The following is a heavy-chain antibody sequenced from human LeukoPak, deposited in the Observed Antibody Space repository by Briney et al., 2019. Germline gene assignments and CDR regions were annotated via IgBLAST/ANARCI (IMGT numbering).Heavy chain of an antibody. D-gene: IGHD3-10*01. V-gene: IGHV3-30*03. CDR2: ISHDGSTI. Sequence: PGGSLRLSCAASGFTFDGYGMHWVRQAPGKGLEWVAVISHDGSTIYYADSVEGRFTISRDNSDNTLFLQMNSLRAEDTAVYFCARDQRGSSTMIRGILDYWGQGTLVTVSS. CDR1: GFTFDGYG. J-gene: IGHJ4*02. CDR3: ARDQRGSSTMIRGILDY.